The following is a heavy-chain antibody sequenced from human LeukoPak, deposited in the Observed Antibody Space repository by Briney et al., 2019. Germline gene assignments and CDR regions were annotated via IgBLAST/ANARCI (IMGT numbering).Heavy chain of an antibody. D-gene: IGHD3-10*01. CDR1: GGSISNYY. CDR2: ISYSEST. J-gene: IGHJ4*02. Sequence: SETLSLTCTVSGGSISNYYWSWIRQPPGKGLEWIGSISYSESTNYNPSLKSRVTISVDTSKNQFSLKLSSVTAADTAVYYCASNSGVYGSGSYQPFDYWGQGTLVTVSS. V-gene: IGHV4-59*01. CDR3: ASNSGVYGSGSYQPFDY.